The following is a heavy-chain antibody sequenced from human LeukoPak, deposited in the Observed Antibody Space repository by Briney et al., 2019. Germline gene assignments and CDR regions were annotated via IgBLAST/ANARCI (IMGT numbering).Heavy chain of an antibody. CDR2: IYHSGST. CDR1: GGSISSSNW. D-gene: IGHD3-10*01. CDR3: ARATPRLYGSGSGFFDY. V-gene: IGHV4-4*02. Sequence: PSETLSLTCAVSGGSISSSNWWSWVRQPPGKGLEWIGEIYHSGSTNYNPSLKSRVTISVDKSKNQFSLKLSSVTAADTAVYYCARATPRLYGSGSGFFDYWGQGTLVTVSS. J-gene: IGHJ4*02.